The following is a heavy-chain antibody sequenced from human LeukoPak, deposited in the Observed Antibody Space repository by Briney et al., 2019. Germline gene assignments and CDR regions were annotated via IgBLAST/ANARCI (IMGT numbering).Heavy chain of an antibody. CDR3: ARGTTMVRGVIIKY. CDR2: INPNSGGT. V-gene: IGHV1-2*06. D-gene: IGHD3-10*01. J-gene: IGHJ4*02. Sequence: GASVTVSCTPSGYTFTGYYMHWVRQAPGQGLEWMGRINPNSGGTNYAQKFQGRVTMTRDTSISTAYMELSRLRSDDTAVYYCARGTTMVRGVIIKYWGQGTLVTVSS. CDR1: GYTFTGYY.